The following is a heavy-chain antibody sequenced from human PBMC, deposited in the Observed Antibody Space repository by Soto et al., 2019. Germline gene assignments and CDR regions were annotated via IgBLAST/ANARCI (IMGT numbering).Heavy chain of an antibody. Sequence: EVQLVESGGGLVQPGGSLRLSCAASGFTFSTYWMDWVREAPGKGLVWVSRINSDGSTTDYADSVKGRFTISRDNVKNTLYLQMNSLRAEDTAVYYCARDCEPLWPTHYDYGMDVWGQGTTVTVSS. CDR3: ARDCEPLWPTHYDYGMDV. CDR1: GFTFSTYW. J-gene: IGHJ6*02. D-gene: IGHD2-21*01. CDR2: INSDGSTT. V-gene: IGHV3-74*01.